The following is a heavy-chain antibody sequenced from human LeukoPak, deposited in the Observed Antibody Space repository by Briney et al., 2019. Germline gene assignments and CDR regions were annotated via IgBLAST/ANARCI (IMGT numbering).Heavy chain of an antibody. CDR2: INPNSGGT. V-gene: IGHV1-2*02. CDR1: GYTFTGYY. Sequence: ASVKVSCKASGYTFTGYYMHWVRQAPGQGLEWMGWINPNSGGTNYAQKFQGRVTMTRDTSISTAYMELSRLRSDDTAVYYCAREAVSSSYFDYWGQGTLVIVSS. CDR3: AREAVSSSYFDY. J-gene: IGHJ4*02. D-gene: IGHD6-6*01.